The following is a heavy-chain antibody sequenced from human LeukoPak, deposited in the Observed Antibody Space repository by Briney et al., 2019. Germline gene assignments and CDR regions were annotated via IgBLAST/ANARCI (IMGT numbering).Heavy chain of an antibody. CDR1: GYTFISYG. D-gene: IGHD6-19*01. CDR2: ISAYNGKT. CDR3: ARDPAIAVAGKGYFLH. J-gene: IGHJ1*01. Sequence: ASXKVSCKASGYTFISYGISWVRQAPGQGLEWMGWISAYNGKTKYEQKLQGRVTMTTDTSTSTAYMELRSLRSDDTAVYYCARDPAIAVAGKGYFLHWGQGTLVTVSS. V-gene: IGHV1-18*01.